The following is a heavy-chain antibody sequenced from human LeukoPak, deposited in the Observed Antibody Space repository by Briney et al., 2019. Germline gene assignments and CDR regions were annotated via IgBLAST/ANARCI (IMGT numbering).Heavy chain of an antibody. CDR3: AKDLRDYDSSGYYLTTSDY. CDR1: GFTFSSYA. Sequence: GGSLRLSCAASGFTFSSYAMSWVRQAPGKGLEWVSAISGSGGSTYYADSVKGRFTISRDNSKNTLYLQMNSLRAEDTAVYYCAKDLRDYDSSGYYLTTSDYWGQGTLVTVSS. CDR2: ISGSGGST. J-gene: IGHJ4*02. D-gene: IGHD3-22*01. V-gene: IGHV3-23*01.